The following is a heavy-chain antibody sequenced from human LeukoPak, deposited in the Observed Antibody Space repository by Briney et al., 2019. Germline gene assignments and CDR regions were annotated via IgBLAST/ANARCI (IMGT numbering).Heavy chain of an antibody. D-gene: IGHD5-24*01. J-gene: IGHJ3*02. V-gene: IGHV1-69*04. CDR2: IVPVIGVA. CDR3: ARDRSRVATIKDDAFDI. CDR1: GDTLITHY. Sequence: SVKVSCKAPGDTLITHYISWVRQAPGQGLEWVGRIVPVIGVATYAQSLQGRVIITADRSTNTAYMELSSLRSEDTAVYYCARDRSRVATIKDDAFDIWGQGTMVTVSS.